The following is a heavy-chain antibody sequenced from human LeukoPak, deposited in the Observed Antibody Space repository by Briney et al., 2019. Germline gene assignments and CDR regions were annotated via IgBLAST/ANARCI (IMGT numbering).Heavy chain of an antibody. D-gene: IGHD6-13*01. J-gene: IGHJ5*02. Sequence: SETLSLTCAVYGGSFSGYYWSWIRQPPGKGLEWIGEINHSGSTNYNPSLKSRVTISVDTSKNQFSLKLSSVTAADTAVYYCAREVGHYSRQNWFDPWGQGTLVTV. CDR1: GGSFSGYY. CDR2: INHSGST. CDR3: AREVGHYSRQNWFDP. V-gene: IGHV4-34*01.